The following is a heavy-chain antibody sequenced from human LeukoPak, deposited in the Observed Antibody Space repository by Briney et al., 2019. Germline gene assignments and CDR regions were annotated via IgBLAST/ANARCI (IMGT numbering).Heavy chain of an antibody. J-gene: IGHJ4*02. CDR3: AKTTAGNSSGRYPGWPVDY. CDR1: GFTFRSYA. V-gene: IGHV3-23*01. Sequence: GGSLGLSCAASGFTFRSYAIYWVRQAPGKGLEWVSGISGSGGDTYFANSVKGRFTISRDHSKNTVFLQMDSLRAEDTAVYYCAKTTAGNSSGRYPGWPVDYWGQGTLVTVSS. CDR2: ISGSGGDT. D-gene: IGHD6-19*01.